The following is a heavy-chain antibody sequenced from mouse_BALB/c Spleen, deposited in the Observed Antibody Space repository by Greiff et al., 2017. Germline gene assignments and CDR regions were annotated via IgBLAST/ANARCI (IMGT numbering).Heavy chain of an antibody. Sequence: QVQLQQSGAELVRPGTSVKISCKASGYTFTNYWLGWVKQRPGQGLEWIGNIYPSDSYTNYNQKFKDKATLTVDKSSSTAYMQLSSPTSEDSAVYYCTRANHAMDYWGQGTSVTVSS. CDR3: TRANHAMDY. CDR1: GYTFTNYW. D-gene: IGHD4-1*01. CDR2: IYPSDSYT. J-gene: IGHJ4*01. V-gene: IGHV1-59*01.